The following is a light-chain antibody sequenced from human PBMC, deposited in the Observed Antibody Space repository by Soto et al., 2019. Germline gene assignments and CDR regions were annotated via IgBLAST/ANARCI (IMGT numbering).Light chain of an antibody. V-gene: IGKV3-20*01. J-gene: IGKJ1*01. CDR3: QQYGSLSWT. Sequence: DIVWTQSPGTLSLSPGERATLSCRASQSVSSNYLAWYQQKPGQAPSLLIHGASTRATGVPDRFSGSGSGTDFTLTISRLEPEDFAVYHCQQYGSLSWTFGQGTKVEIK. CDR2: GAS. CDR1: QSVSSNY.